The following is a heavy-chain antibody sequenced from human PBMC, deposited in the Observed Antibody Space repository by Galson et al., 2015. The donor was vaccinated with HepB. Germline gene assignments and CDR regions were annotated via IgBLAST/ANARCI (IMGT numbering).Heavy chain of an antibody. CDR2: ISYDGRNK. J-gene: IGHJ4*02. V-gene: IGHV3-30*04. D-gene: IGHD4-17*01. CDR1: GFTFNNYA. Sequence: SLRLSCAASGFTFNNYALHWVRQAPGKGLEWVALISYDGRNKYYADSVKGRFTISRDNSKNTLYLQMNSLRPEDTAVYYCARGSTVTTNAKYYFDYWGQGTLVTVSS. CDR3: ARGSTVTTNAKYYFDY.